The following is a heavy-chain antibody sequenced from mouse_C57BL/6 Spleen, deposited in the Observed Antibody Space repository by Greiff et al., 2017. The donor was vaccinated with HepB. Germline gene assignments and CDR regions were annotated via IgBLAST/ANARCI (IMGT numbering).Heavy chain of an antibody. CDR1: GYTFTDYY. D-gene: IGHD3-3*01. V-gene: IGHV1-26*01. J-gene: IGHJ1*03. CDR2: INPNNGGT. Sequence: EVQLQQSGPELVKPGASVKISCKASGYTFTDYYMNWVKQSHGKSLEWIGDINPNNGGTSYNQKFKGKATLTVDQSSSTAYMELRSLTSEDSAVYYCARRLSYWYFDVWGTGTTVTVSS. CDR3: ARRLSYWYFDV.